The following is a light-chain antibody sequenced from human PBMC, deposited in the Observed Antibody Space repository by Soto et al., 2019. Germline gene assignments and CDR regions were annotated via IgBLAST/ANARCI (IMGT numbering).Light chain of an antibody. J-gene: IGLJ2*01. CDR2: SNH. Sequence: QSVLTQPPSASGTPGQTVTISCSGSSSNIGSNSVNWFQHLPGAVPKLLIFSNHQRPSGVPDRFSGSKSGTSASLAISGLQTEDEADYYCCSYAGSTTRVLFGGGTKLTVL. CDR3: CSYAGSTTRVL. V-gene: IGLV1-44*01. CDR1: SSNIGSNS.